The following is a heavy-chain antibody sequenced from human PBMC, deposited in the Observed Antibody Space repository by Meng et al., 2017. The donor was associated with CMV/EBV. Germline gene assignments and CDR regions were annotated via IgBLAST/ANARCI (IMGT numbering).Heavy chain of an antibody. CDR3: ARDLSSYDILTGYQYYYYGMDV. D-gene: IGHD3-9*01. CDR1: GFTFSSYS. Sequence: LSLTCAASGFTFSSYSMNWVRQAPGKGLEWVSSISSSSSYIYYADSVKGRFTISRDNAKNSLYLQMNSLRAEDTAVYYCARDLSSYDILTGYQYYYYGMDVWGQGTTVTVSS. CDR2: ISSSSSYI. J-gene: IGHJ6*02. V-gene: IGHV3-21*01.